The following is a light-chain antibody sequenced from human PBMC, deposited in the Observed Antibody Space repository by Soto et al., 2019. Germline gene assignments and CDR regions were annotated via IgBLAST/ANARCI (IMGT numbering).Light chain of an antibody. V-gene: IGKV1-27*01. CDR1: QGIRNF. J-gene: IGKJ3*01. Sequence: DIQMTQSPTSLSASVGDRVTITCRASQGIRNFVAWYQQKPGKAPKLLIYAASTLQSGVPSRFSGSGSGTDFTLRINSLQPEDVATYSCQKYSSVLVFGPGTKVEIK. CDR2: AAS. CDR3: QKYSSVLV.